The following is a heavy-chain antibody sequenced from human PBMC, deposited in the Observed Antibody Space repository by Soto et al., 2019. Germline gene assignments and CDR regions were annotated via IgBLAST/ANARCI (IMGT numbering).Heavy chain of an antibody. D-gene: IGHD4-17*01. CDR3: ARARAYYGDFEGFDF. CDR1: GFTFSDYY. Sequence: TGGSLRLSCAASGFTFSDYYMSWVRQTPGKEPEWVSYISSSGSTMSYEDSVKGRFTISRDNAKKALYLQMNSLRVEDTAIYYCARARAYYGDFEGFDFWGQGTLVTVSS. CDR2: ISSSGSTM. V-gene: IGHV3-11*01. J-gene: IGHJ4*02.